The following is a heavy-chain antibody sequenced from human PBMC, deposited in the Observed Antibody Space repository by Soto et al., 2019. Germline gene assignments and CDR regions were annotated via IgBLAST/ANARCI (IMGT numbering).Heavy chain of an antibody. CDR2: IYYSGST. V-gene: IGHV4-61*01. CDR3: ARALYCSSTRCYGKGKRFDP. Sequence: SETLSLTCTVSGGSVSSGSYYWSWIRQPPGKGLEWIGYIYYSGSTNYNPSLKSRVTISVDTSKNQFSLKLSSVTAADTAVSYWARALYCSSTRCYGKGKRFDPWSQGTLVTVSS. J-gene: IGHJ5*02. CDR1: GGSVSSGSYY. D-gene: IGHD2-2*01.